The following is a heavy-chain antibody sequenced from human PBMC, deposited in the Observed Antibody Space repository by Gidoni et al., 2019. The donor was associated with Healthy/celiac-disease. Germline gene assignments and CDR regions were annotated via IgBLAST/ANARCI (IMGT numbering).Heavy chain of an antibody. D-gene: IGHD2-15*01. V-gene: IGHV5-10-1*01. CDR1: GYSFTSYW. CDR2: IDPSDSYT. J-gene: IGHJ4*02. CDR3: ARRGGGWPTANPPPH. Sequence: EVQLVQSGAEVKKPGESLRISCKGSGYSFTSYWISWVRQMPGKGLEWMGRIDPSDSYTNYSPSFQGHVTISADKSISTAYLQWSSLKASDTAMYYCARRGGGWPTANPPPHWGQGTLVTVSS.